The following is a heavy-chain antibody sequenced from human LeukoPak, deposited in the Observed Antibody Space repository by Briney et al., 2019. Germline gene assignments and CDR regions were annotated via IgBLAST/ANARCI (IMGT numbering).Heavy chain of an antibody. D-gene: IGHD6-13*01. Sequence: GGSLRLSCAASGFTFSSYTMHWVRQAPGKGLEWVAVISYDGSNKYYADSVKGRFTISRDNSKSTLFLQMNSPSAEDTAVYYCARGIAATNYRDVWGKGTTVTVSS. CDR3: ARGIAATNYRDV. CDR2: ISYDGSNK. J-gene: IGHJ6*03. V-gene: IGHV3-30-3*01. CDR1: GFTFSSYT.